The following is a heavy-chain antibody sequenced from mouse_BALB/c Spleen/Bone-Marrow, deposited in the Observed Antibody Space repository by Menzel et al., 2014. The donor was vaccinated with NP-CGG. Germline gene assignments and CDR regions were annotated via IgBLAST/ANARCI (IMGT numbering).Heavy chain of an antibody. CDR1: GYTFTSYW. CDR2: IDPSDSET. J-gene: IGHJ4*01. Sequence: QVQLQQPGAELVKPGAPVKLSCKASGYTFTSYWMNWVEQRPGRGLEWIGRIDPSDSETHYNQKFKDKATLTVDKSSSTAYIQLSSLTSEDSAVCYCARALGDGYYYAMDYWGQGTSVTVSS. V-gene: IGHV1-69*02. D-gene: IGHD2-3*01. CDR3: ARALGDGYYYAMDY.